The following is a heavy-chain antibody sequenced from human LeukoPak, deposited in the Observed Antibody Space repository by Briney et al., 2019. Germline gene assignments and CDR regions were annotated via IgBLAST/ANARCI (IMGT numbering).Heavy chain of an antibody. CDR2: IYHSGDT. CDR3: AKDTGGRGRLDAFDI. Sequence: PSGTLSLTCAVSGGSIISSHWWSWVRQPPGKGLEWIGEIYHSGDTNYNPSLKSRVTISVDRSKNQFSLKLSSVTAADTAVYYCAKDTGGRGRLDAFDIWGQGTMVTVSS. V-gene: IGHV4-4*02. D-gene: IGHD3-10*01. CDR1: GGSIISSHW. J-gene: IGHJ3*02.